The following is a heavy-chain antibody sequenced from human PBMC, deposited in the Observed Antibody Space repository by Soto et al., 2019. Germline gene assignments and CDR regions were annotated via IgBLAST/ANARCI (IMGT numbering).Heavy chain of an antibody. D-gene: IGHD6-13*01. V-gene: IGHV5-10-1*01. CDR2: IDPSDSYT. Sequence: PGASLKISCKGSGYSFTSYWISWVRQMPGKGLEWMGRIDPSDSYTNYSPSFQGHVTISADKSISTAYLQWSSLKASDTAMYYCARPSIAAAGDYYYYYYGMDVWGQGTTVTVSS. J-gene: IGHJ6*02. CDR1: GYSFTSYW. CDR3: ARPSIAAAGDYYYYYYGMDV.